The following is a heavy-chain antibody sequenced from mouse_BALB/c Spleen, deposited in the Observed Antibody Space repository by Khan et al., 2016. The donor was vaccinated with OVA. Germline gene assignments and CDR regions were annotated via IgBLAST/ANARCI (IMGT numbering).Heavy chain of an antibody. CDR3: ARGDYYGRSSFAY. CDR1: GYSFTGYY. V-gene: IGHV1S34*01. J-gene: IGHJ3*01. CDR2: ISCYNGSS. Sequence: LVKTGASVKISYKASGYSFTGYYMHWVKQSHGKSLEWIGYISCYNGSSTSNQKFKGKAPFTVDTSYSTVYMQFNSLTSEDSAVYFCARGDYYGRSSFAYWGQGTLVTVSA. D-gene: IGHD1-1*01.